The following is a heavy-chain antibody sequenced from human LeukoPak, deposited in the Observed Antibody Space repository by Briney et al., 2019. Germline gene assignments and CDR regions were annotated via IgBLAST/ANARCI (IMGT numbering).Heavy chain of an antibody. CDR2: ISGSGGST. J-gene: IGHJ4*02. CDR3: AKVLGVLRFLEWSLGPLDY. V-gene: IGHV3-23*01. CDR1: GFTFSSYA. D-gene: IGHD3-3*01. Sequence: GGSLRLSCAASGFTFSSYAMSWVRQAPGKGLEWVSAISGSGGSTYYADSVKGRFTISRDNSKNTLYLQMNSLRAEDTTVYYCAKVLGVLRFLEWSLGPLDYWGQGTLVTVSS.